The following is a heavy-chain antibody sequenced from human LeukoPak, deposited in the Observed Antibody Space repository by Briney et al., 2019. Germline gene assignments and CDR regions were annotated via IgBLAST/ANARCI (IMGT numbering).Heavy chain of an antibody. CDR1: GFTFSSYS. CDR3: ALNHDFMDV. Sequence: PGGSLRLSCAASGFTFSSYSMNWVRQAPGKGLEWVSSISSSSYIYYSDSVKGRLTISRDNANNSLYLQMNSLRAEDTAVYYCALNHDFMDVWGKGTTVTVSS. CDR2: ISSSSYI. V-gene: IGHV3-21*01. J-gene: IGHJ6*03. D-gene: IGHD1-14*01.